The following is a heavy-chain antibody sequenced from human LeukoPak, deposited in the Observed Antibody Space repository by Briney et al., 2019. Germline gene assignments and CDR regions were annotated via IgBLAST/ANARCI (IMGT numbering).Heavy chain of an antibody. D-gene: IGHD1-26*01. CDR3: AREAKRSHAFDI. Sequence: GGSLRLSCAASGFTFSGYWMSWVRQAPGKGLEWVANIKQDGSEKYYVDSVKGRFTVSRDNAKNSLYLQMNSLRAEDTAVYYCAREAKRSHAFDIWGQGTMVTVSS. CDR1: GFTFSGYW. V-gene: IGHV3-7*01. CDR2: IKQDGSEK. J-gene: IGHJ3*02.